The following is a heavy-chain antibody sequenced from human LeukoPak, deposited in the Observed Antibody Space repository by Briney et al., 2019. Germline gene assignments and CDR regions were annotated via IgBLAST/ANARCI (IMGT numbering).Heavy chain of an antibody. CDR1: GFTVSSNY. Sequence: GGSLRLSCAASGFTVSSNYMSWVRQAPGKGPECVSVIYPGGSTYYADSVKGRFTISRDDSKNTLYLQMNSLRAEDTAVYYCAREGSGYYLDYWGQGTLVTVSS. CDR2: IYPGGST. V-gene: IGHV3-53*01. J-gene: IGHJ4*02. D-gene: IGHD6-25*01. CDR3: AREGSGYYLDY.